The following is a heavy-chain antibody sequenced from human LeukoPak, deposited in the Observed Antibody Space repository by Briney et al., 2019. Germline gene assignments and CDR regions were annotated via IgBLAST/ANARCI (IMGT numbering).Heavy chain of an antibody. CDR3: AKGRSSWSAFDY. V-gene: IGHV3-23*01. CDR2: MTGSGGST. Sequence: GGSLRLSCAASGFTFRSYAMRWVRQAPGKGLEWVSTMTGSGGSTYYADAVKGRFTISRDNSKDTLYLQMNSLRAEDTAVYYCAKGRSSWSAFDYWGQGTLVTVSS. D-gene: IGHD6-13*01. CDR1: GFTFRSYA. J-gene: IGHJ4*02.